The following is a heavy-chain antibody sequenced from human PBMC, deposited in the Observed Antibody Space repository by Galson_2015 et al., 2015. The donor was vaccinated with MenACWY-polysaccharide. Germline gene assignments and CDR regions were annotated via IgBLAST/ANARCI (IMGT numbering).Heavy chain of an antibody. D-gene: IGHD2-2*01. V-gene: IGHV3-7*03. CDR3: ARAWEVPPAHYFDH. Sequence: SLRLSCAASGFTFSSYWMSWVRQAPGKGLEWVANIKQDESEKYYVDSVKGRLTISRDNAKNSLYLEMNSLRAEDTAVYYCARAWEVPPAHYFDHWGQGRLVIVSS. J-gene: IGHJ4*02. CDR1: GFTFSSYW. CDR2: IKQDESEK.